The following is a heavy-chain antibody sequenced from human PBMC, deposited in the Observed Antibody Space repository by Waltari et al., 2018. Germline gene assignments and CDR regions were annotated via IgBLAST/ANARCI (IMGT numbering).Heavy chain of an antibody. D-gene: IGHD3-22*01. CDR3: ARDAFDGRGFDAFDI. CDR2: TYYRSTWYT. J-gene: IGHJ3*02. CDR1: GDSVSSNIAA. Sequence: QVHLRQSGPGLVKPSQTLSLTCAISGDSVSSNIAAWNWIRQSPSSGLEWLGKTYYRSTWYTDYAISVRGRMTINPDTSKNQFSLQLNSVTPDDTAVYYCARDAFDGRGFDAFDIWGQGTVVTVSS. V-gene: IGHV6-1*01.